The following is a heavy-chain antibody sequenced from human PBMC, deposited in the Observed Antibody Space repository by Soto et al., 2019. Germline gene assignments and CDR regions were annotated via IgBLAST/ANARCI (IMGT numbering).Heavy chain of an antibody. CDR2: ISKNGIDI. V-gene: IGHV3-48*03. D-gene: IGHD3-10*01. J-gene: IGHJ3*02. Sequence: EVQLVESGGDLVQPGGYLRLSCAASGFSFSTYEMNWVRQAPGKGLEWVSYISKNGIDIYYADSVKGRFTISRDNANNSLFLQMNSLRAEDTAVYYCAPRKSGSFNIGAFDIWGQGTMVTVSS. CDR3: APRKSGSFNIGAFDI. CDR1: GFSFSTYE.